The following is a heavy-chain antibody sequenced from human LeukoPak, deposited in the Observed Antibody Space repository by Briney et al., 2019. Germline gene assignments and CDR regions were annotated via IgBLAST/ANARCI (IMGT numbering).Heavy chain of an antibody. D-gene: IGHD2-2*01. CDR3: ARDVYCSSTSCYLTDD. CDR2: VITNSVGT. V-gene: IGHV1-2*02. Sequence: ASLKGSCEASGYTFTGYYMHWVRQAPGQGLEWMGWVITNSVGTNYAQKFQGRVTMSRGTSISTAYKELSRLRSDDTAVYYCARDVYCSSTSCYLTDDWGQGTLVTVSS. J-gene: IGHJ4*02. CDR1: GYTFTGYY.